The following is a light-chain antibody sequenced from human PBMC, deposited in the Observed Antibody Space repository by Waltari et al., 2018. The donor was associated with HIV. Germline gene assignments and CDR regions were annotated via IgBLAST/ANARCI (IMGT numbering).Light chain of an antibody. Sequence: QTVVTQEPSFSVSPGGTVTLTCGLSSGSVTSSYYPSWNQQTPGQAPRTLITNTNTRSSGVPDRCSGSILGNRAALTITGAQADDESAYYCLLYMGSGVWVFGGGTKLTVL. CDR2: NTN. J-gene: IGLJ3*02. CDR3: LLYMGSGVWV. CDR1: SGSVTSSYY. V-gene: IGLV8-61*01.